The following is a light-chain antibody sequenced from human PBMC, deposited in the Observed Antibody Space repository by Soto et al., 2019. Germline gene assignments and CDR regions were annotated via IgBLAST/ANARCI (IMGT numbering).Light chain of an antibody. Sequence: VSMTQFPSTLSASARDGVTITCRASQRISTWLAWYQQKPGKAPKLLISDAPSLETGVPSRFSGSGSGTEFTLTINSLQPDDFATYYCQQYKSYWTFGQGTKV. V-gene: IGKV1-5*01. CDR3: QQYKSYWT. CDR2: DAP. CDR1: QRISTW. J-gene: IGKJ1*01.